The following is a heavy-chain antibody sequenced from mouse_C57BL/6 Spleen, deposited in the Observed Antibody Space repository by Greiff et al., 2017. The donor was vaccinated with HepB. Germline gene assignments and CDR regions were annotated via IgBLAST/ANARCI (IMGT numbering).Heavy chain of an antibody. Sequence: LQESGPELVKPGASVKLSCKASGYTFTSYDINWVKQRPGQGLEWIGWIYPRDGSTKYNEKFKGKATLTVDTSSSTAYMELHSLTSEDSAVYFCARERNYGSSHWYFDVWGTGTTVTVSS. CDR3: ARERNYGSSHWYFDV. CDR1: GYTFTSYD. J-gene: IGHJ1*03. D-gene: IGHD1-1*01. CDR2: IYPRDGST. V-gene: IGHV1-85*01.